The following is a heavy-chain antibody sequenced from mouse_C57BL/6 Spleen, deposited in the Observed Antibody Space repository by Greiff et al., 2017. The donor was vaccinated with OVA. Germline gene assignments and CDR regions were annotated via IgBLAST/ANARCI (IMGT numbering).Heavy chain of an antibody. Sequence: VQLQQSGPGLVAPSQSLSITCTVSGFSLTSYAISWVRQPPGKGLEWLGVIWTGGGTNYNSALKSRLSISKDNSKRQVFLKMNSLQTDDTARYYCARNLYSNYANAMDYWGQGTSVTVSS. CDR3: ARNLYSNYANAMDY. J-gene: IGHJ4*01. CDR1: GFSLTSYA. CDR2: IWTGGGT. D-gene: IGHD2-5*01. V-gene: IGHV2-9-1*01.